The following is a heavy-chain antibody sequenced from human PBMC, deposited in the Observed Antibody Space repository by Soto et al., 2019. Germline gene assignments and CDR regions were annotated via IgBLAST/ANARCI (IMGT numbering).Heavy chain of an antibody. J-gene: IGHJ3*02. CDR2: INWNGGST. Sequence: GGSLRLSCAASGFTFDDYGMSWVRQAPGKGLEWVSGINWNGGSTGYADSVKGRFTISRDNAKNSLYLQMNSLRAEDTALYYCARVPPGGYSGYDSAFDIWGQGTRVTVAS. D-gene: IGHD5-12*01. V-gene: IGHV3-20*04. CDR1: GFTFDDYG. CDR3: ARVPPGGYSGYDSAFDI.